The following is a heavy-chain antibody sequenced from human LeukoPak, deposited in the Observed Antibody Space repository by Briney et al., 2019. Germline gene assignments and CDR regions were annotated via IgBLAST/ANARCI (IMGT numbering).Heavy chain of an antibody. J-gene: IGHJ6*03. V-gene: IGHV1-46*01. Sequence: APVKVSCKASGYTFTGYYMHWVRQAPGQGLEWMGWINPSGGSTSYAQKFQGRVTMTRDMSTSTVYMELSSLRSEDTAVYYCARVAAEVVGVPGAIGFGWLRRDYYYMDVWGKGTTVTVSS. D-gene: IGHD2-2*02. CDR1: GYTFTGYY. CDR2: INPSGGST. CDR3: ARVAAEVVGVPGAIGFGWLRRDYYYMDV.